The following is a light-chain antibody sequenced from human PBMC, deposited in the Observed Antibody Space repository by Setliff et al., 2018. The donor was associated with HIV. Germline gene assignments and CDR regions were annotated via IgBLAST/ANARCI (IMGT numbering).Light chain of an antibody. CDR2: GVS. CDR3: CSYAGSYTWI. Sequence: QSVLTQPRSVSGSPGQSVTISCTGTSSDVGGYNYVSWYQQHPGKAPKFMIYGVSKRPSGVPDRFSGSKSGNTASLTISGLQAEDEADYYCCSYAGSYTWIFGGGTK. CDR1: SSDVGGYNY. V-gene: IGLV2-11*01. J-gene: IGLJ2*01.